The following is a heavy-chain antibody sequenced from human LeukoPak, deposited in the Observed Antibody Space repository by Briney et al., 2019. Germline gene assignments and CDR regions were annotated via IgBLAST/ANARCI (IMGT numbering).Heavy chain of an antibody. V-gene: IGHV3-33*06. CDR2: IWYDGSNK. CDR3: AKGRYCSSTSCYTRQYYFDY. D-gene: IGHD2-2*02. CDR1: GFTFSSYG. Sequence: QPGRSLRLSCAASGFTFSSYGMHWVRQAPGKGLEWVAVIWYDGSNKYYADSVKGRFTISRDNSKNTLYLQMNSLRAEDTAVYYGAKGRYCSSTSCYTRQYYFDYWGQGTLVTVSS. J-gene: IGHJ4*02.